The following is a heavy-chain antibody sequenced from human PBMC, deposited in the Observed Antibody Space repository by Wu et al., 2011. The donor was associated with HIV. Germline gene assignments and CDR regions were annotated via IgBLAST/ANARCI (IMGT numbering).Heavy chain of an antibody. V-gene: IGHV1-46*01. J-gene: IGHJ6*02. CDR2: INPSGGST. CDR3: AGRYMVTDHGMDV. CDR1: GYSFTSYY. Sequence: QVQLVQSGAEVKNPGASVKVSCKASGYSFTSYYMHWVRQAPGQGLEWMGIINPSGGSTTYAQKFQGRVTMTRDTSTSTAYMELRSLRSDDTAVYYCAGRYMVTDHGMDVWGQGTTVTVSS. D-gene: IGHD5-18*01.